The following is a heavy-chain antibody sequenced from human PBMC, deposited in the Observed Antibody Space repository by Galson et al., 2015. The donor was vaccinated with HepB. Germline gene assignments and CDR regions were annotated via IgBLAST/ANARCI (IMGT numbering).Heavy chain of an antibody. Sequence: QSGAEVKKPGESLKISCKGSGYSFTSYWIGWVRQMPGKGLEWMGIIYPGDSDTRYSPSFQGQVTISADKSISTAYLQWSSLKASDTAMYYCARQDYGDYAVTTPYAFDIWGQGTMVTVSS. V-gene: IGHV5-51*01. CDR1: GYSFTSYW. CDR2: IYPGDSDT. J-gene: IGHJ3*02. CDR3: ARQDYGDYAVTTPYAFDI. D-gene: IGHD4-17*01.